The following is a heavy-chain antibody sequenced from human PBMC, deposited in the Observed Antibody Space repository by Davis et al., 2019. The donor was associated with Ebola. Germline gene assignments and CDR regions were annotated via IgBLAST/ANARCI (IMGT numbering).Heavy chain of an antibody. CDR1: GFTFSNAW. CDR3: TTDRKLGYCSSTSCYTGVYYYYYGMDV. D-gene: IGHD2-2*02. V-gene: IGHV3-15*07. CDR2: IKSKTDGGTT. J-gene: IGHJ6*02. Sequence: GESLKISCAASGFTFSNAWMNWVRQAPGKGLEWVGRIKSKTDGGTTDYAAPVKGRFTISRDDSKNTLYLQMNSLKTEDTAVYYCTTDRKLGYCSSTSCYTGVYYYYYGMDVWGQGTTVTVSS.